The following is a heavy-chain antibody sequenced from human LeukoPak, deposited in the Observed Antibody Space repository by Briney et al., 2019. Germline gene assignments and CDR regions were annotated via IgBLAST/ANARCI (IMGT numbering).Heavy chain of an antibody. J-gene: IGHJ4*02. V-gene: IGHV3-66*01. CDR1: GFTVSSNY. CDR2: IYSGGST. D-gene: IGHD2-15*01. Sequence: GGSLRLSCAASGFTVSSNYMSWVRQAPGKGLEWVSVIYSGGSTYYADSVKGRFTISRDNSKNTLYLQMNSLRAEDTAVCYCAREPRYCSGGSCYSGYWGQGTLVTVSS. CDR3: AREPRYCSGGSCYSGY.